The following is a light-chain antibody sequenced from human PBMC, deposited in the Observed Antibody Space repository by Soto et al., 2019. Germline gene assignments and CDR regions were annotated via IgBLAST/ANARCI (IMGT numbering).Light chain of an antibody. CDR2: GTS. V-gene: IGKV3-15*01. Sequence: EIVMTQSPATLSVSPGEGATLSCRASQSVTSNLAWYQQQPGQAPRLLNYGTSTRATGIPARLSGSGSGTEFTLTISSLQSEDFAVYYCQQYYNWPYTFGQGTKLEIK. J-gene: IGKJ2*01. CDR1: QSVTSN. CDR3: QQYYNWPYT.